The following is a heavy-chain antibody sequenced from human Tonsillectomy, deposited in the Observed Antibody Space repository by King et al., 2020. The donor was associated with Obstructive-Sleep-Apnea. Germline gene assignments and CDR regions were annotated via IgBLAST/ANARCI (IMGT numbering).Heavy chain of an antibody. Sequence: VQLQESGTGLVKPSQTLSLTCTVSGDSITSGDYYWSWVRQPPGKGLEWIGYTYYSGSTYYNPSLKSRVTISVDTSKNQFSLKLSSVTAAGTSVYYCARAVDGYDTLTGTIDYWGQGTLVTVSS. CDR3: ARAVDGYDTLTGTIDY. V-gene: IGHV4-30-4*01. J-gene: IGHJ4*02. D-gene: IGHD3-9*01. CDR1: GDSITSGDYY. CDR2: TYYSGST.